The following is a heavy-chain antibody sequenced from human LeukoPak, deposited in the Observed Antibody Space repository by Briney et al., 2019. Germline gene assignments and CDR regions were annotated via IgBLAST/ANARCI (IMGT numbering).Heavy chain of an antibody. Sequence: GGSLRLSCAASGSTFSNYGMDWVRQAPGKGLEWVSYISSSSSSIYYADSVKGRFTISRDNAKNSLFLQMNSLRAEDTAVYYCARGGAARPDYWGQGTLVTVSS. CDR3: ARGGAARPDY. CDR1: GSTFSNYG. CDR2: ISSSSSSI. J-gene: IGHJ4*02. D-gene: IGHD6-6*01. V-gene: IGHV3-48*01.